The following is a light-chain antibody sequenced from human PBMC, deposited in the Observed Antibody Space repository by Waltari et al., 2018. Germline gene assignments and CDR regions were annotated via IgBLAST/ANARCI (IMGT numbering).Light chain of an antibody. CDR3: QQAASFPLT. CDR1: QVISSW. J-gene: IGKJ4*01. Sequence: DIQMTQSPSSVSASVGDRVTITCRASQVISSWVAWYQQKPRRAPNRLIDAASSLQSGVPARFRGSGSGTEFTLTISSLQPDDFATYYCQQAASFPLTFGGGTKVEIK. V-gene: IGKV1-12*01. CDR2: AAS.